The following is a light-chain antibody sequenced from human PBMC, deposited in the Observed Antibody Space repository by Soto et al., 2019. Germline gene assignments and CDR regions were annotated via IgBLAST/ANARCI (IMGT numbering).Light chain of an antibody. V-gene: IGLV2-8*01. CDR3: SSYAGSNIYV. Sequence: QSVLTQPPSESGSPGQSVTISCTGTSSDVGSYNFVSWYQQHPGKAPKLMLYEVTKRPSGVPDRFSGSKSGNTDSLTVSGLQAEYEADYYFSSYAGSNIYVFGTGTKLTVL. CDR2: EVT. J-gene: IGLJ1*01. CDR1: SSDVGSYNF.